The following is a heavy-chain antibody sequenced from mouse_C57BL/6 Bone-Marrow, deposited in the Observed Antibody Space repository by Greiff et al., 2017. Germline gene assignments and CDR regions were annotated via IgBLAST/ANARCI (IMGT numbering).Heavy chain of an antibody. D-gene: IGHD3-2*02. Sequence: QVQLQQPGAELVKPGASVKLSCKASGYTFTSYWMQWVKQRPGQGLEWIGEIDPSDSCTNYNQKFKGKATLTVDTSSSTAYMQLSSLTSEDSAVYCCARGTGYVDYFDYWGQGTTLTVSS. V-gene: IGHV1-50*01. CDR3: ARGTGYVDYFDY. CDR1: GYTFTSYW. CDR2: IDPSDSCT. J-gene: IGHJ2*01.